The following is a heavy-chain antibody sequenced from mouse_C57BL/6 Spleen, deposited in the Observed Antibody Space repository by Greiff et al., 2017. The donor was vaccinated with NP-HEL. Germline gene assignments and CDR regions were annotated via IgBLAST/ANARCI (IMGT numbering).Heavy chain of an antibody. CDR3: ARIIRGVVAPGDAMDY. Sequence: QVTLKVCGPGILQPSQTLSLTCSFSGFSLSTFGMGVGWIRQPSGKGLEWLAHIWWDDDKYYNPALKSRLTISKDTSKNQVFLKIANVDTADTATYYCARIIRGVVAPGDAMDYWGQGTSVTVSS. CDR1: GFSLSTFGMG. D-gene: IGHD1-1*01. CDR2: IWWDDDK. J-gene: IGHJ4*01. V-gene: IGHV8-8*01.